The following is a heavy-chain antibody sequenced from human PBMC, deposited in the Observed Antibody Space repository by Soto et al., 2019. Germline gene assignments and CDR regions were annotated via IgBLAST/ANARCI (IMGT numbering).Heavy chain of an antibody. CDR3: ARPSSAKNGGSNAFDI. J-gene: IGHJ3*02. V-gene: IGHV1-69*13. D-gene: IGHD7-27*01. Sequence: SVKVSCKASGGTFSSYAISWVRQAPGQGLEWMGGIIPIFGTANYAQKFQGRVTITADESTSTAYMELSSLRSEDTAVYYCARPSSAKNGGSNAFDIWGQGTMVTVSS. CDR2: IIPIFGTA. CDR1: GGTFSSYA.